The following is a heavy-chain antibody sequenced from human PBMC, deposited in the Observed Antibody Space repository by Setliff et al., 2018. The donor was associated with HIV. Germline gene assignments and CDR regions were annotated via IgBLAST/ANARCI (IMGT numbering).Heavy chain of an antibody. D-gene: IGHD3-3*01. J-gene: IGHJ6*03. Sequence: SETLSLTCPVSGGSMNSHYWSWIRQSPGRGLEWIGYIYYSVSTKYNPSLKSRVSMSIDTSKNQFSLKMSSVTAADTAVYYCARGVVDYDFWSGSGDYYYTDVWGKGTTVTVSS. CDR3: ARGVVDYDFWSGSGDYYYTDV. V-gene: IGHV4-59*11. CDR2: IYYSVST. CDR1: GGSMNSHY.